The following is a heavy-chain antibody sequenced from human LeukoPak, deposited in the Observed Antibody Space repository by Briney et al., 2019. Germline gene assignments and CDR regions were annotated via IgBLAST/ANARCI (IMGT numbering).Heavy chain of an antibody. CDR3: ARRGSSSWYSYWVSHFDL. V-gene: IGHV4-34*01. Sequence: SETLSLTCAVYGGSFSGDYWSWIRQPPGKGLEWIGEINHSGSTNYNPSLKSPVTISVDTSKNQFSLKLSSVTAADTAVYYCARRGSSSWYSYWVSHFDLWGRGTLVTVSS. CDR1: GGSFSGDY. CDR2: INHSGST. J-gene: IGHJ2*01. D-gene: IGHD6-13*01.